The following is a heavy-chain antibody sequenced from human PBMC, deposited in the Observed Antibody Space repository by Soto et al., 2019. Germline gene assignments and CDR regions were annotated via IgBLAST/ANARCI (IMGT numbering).Heavy chain of an antibody. CDR3: ARGYNWNYGGDPGFDY. D-gene: IGHD1-7*01. CDR1: GGSVSSGSYY. CDR2: IYYSGST. V-gene: IGHV4-61*01. J-gene: IGHJ4*02. Sequence: SETLSLTCTVSGGSVSSGSYYWSWIRQPPGKGLEWIGYIYYSGSTNYNPSLKSRVTISVDTSKNQFSLKLSSVTAADTAVYYCARGYNWNYGGDPGFDYWGQGTLVTVSS.